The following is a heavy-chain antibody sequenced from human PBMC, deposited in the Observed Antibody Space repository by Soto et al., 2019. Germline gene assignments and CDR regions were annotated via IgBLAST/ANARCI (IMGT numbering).Heavy chain of an antibody. J-gene: IGHJ3*01. D-gene: IGHD2-2*01. CDR1: GASISSFF. Sequence: VQLQESGPGLVKPSETLSLTCSVSGASISSFFRSWIRQPPGKGLEWIGHIYDDGSTSNNPSLKSRVSILLDTSKNEFSLNLSSVTAADTAMYYCVSSRSAIYGDAFDVWGQGTMVTVSS. CDR3: VSSRSAIYGDAFDV. CDR2: IYDDGST. V-gene: IGHV4-59*03.